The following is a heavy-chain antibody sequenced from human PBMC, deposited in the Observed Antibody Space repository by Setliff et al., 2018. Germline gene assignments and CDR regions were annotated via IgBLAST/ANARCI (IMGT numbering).Heavy chain of an antibody. CDR2: MYYTGST. Sequence: SETLSLTCTVSGASISSHYWSWIRRPPGKGLEWIGSMYYTGSTNYNPSLKSRVTISVDTSKKQFSLRLNSVTAADTAVYYCARQGTAIRWFDPWGQGTLVTVSS. J-gene: IGHJ5*02. CDR1: GASISSHY. CDR3: ARQGTAIRWFDP. V-gene: IGHV4-59*11. D-gene: IGHD3-10*01.